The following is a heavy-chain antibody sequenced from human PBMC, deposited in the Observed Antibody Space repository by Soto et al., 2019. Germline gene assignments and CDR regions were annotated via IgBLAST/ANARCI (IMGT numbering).Heavy chain of an antibody. J-gene: IGHJ5*02. CDR1: GDSISSYY. CDR2: IFYTGTT. Sequence: SETLSLTCIVSGDSISSYYWSWIRQPPGKGLEWIGYIFYTGTTKYNPSLKSRVTISVDTSKNQLSLNLSSVTAADTAVYYCAGDYAGFEARFDPWGQGTLVTVS. V-gene: IGHV4-59*01. CDR3: AGDYAGFEARFDP. D-gene: IGHD5-12*01.